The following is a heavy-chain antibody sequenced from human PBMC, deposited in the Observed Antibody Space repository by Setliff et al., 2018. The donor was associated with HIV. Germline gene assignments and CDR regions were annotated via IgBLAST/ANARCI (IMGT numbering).Heavy chain of an antibody. D-gene: IGHD2-8*01. CDR3: AREFCAHGVCYEYYLDY. V-gene: IGHV4-59*11. CDR1: GGSITGHY. CDR2: INYRGTT. J-gene: IGHJ4*02. Sequence: SETLSLTCTVSGGSITGHYWSWIRQPAGKGLEWIGEINYRGTTNDNPSLRSRVTISVDTSRNQFSLKLNSVTAADSAIYYCAREFCAHGVCYEYYLDYWGQGTPVTVSS.